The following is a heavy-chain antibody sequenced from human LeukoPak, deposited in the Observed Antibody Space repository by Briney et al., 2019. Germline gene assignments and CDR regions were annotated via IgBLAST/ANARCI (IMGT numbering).Heavy chain of an antibody. V-gene: IGHV1-18*04. CDR2: ISAYNGNT. J-gene: IGHJ5*02. CDR3: ARDQITMVRGVKNWFGP. CDR1: GYTFTSYG. D-gene: IGHD3-10*01. Sequence: ASVKVSCKASGYTFTSYGISWVRQAPGQGLEWMGWISAYNGNTNYAQKLQGRVTMTTDISTSTAYMELRSLRSDDTAVYYCARDQITMVRGVKNWFGPWGQGTLVTVSS.